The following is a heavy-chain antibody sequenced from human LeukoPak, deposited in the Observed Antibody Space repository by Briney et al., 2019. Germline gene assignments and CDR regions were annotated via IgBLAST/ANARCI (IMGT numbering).Heavy chain of an antibody. CDR3: ARQLASSWLGSYYYYGMDV. D-gene: IGHD6-13*01. J-gene: IGHJ6*02. CDR2: NYYSGST. Sequence: SDTLSLTCTVSGRSISSSSDYWRRIRKPPGRGLLFIERNYYSGSTYYSPSLKSRVTISVDTSKNQFSLKLSSVTAADTAVYYCARQLASSWLGSYYYYGMDVWGQGTTVTVSS. V-gene: IGHV4-39*01. CDR1: GRSISSSSDY.